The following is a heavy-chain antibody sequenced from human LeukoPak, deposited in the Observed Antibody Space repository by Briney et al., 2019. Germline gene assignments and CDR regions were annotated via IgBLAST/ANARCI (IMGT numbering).Heavy chain of an antibody. V-gene: IGHV4-4*07. D-gene: IGHD6-6*01. CDR3: ARDHGSSFAFDI. J-gene: IGHJ3*02. CDR2: IYTSWST. Sequence: SETLSLTCTVPGGSISSYYWSWIRQPAGKGLEWIGRIYTSWSTNYNPSLKSRVTMSVATSTNQFSLKLSSVTAADTAVYYCARDHGSSFAFDIWGQGTMVTVSS. CDR1: GGSISSYY.